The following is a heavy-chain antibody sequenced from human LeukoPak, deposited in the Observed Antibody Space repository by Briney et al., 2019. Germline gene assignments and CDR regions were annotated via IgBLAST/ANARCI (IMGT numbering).Heavy chain of an antibody. Sequence: GGSLRLSCAASGFTFSSYSMNWVRQAPGKGVEWVSSISSSSSYIYYADSVKGRFTISRDNAKNSLYLQMNSLRAEDTAVYYCARGVRGSGYDYVYYYYMDVWGKGTTVTVSS. J-gene: IGHJ6*03. CDR1: GFTFSSYS. V-gene: IGHV3-21*01. CDR2: ISSSSSYI. CDR3: ARGVRGSGYDYVYYYYMDV. D-gene: IGHD5-12*01.